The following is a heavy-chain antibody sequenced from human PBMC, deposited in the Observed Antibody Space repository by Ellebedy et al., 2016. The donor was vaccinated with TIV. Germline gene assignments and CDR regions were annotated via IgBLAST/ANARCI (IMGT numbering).Heavy chain of an antibody. V-gene: IGHV1-3*01. CDR3: ARGYCSSTSCYANDY. CDR1: GYTFTSYA. CDR2: INAGNGNT. Sequence: ASVKVSCKASGYTFTSYAMHWARQAPGQRLEWMGWINAGNGNTKYSQKFQGRVTITRDTSASTAYMELSSLRSEDTAVYYCARGYCSSTSCYANDYWGQGTLVTVSS. D-gene: IGHD2-2*01. J-gene: IGHJ4*02.